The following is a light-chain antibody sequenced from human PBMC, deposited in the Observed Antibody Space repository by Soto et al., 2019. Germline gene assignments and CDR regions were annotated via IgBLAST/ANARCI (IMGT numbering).Light chain of an antibody. V-gene: IGKV3-20*01. CDR3: QQYSSSPRT. J-gene: IGKJ1*01. Sequence: ENVLTQSPGSLSLFPGERATLSCRASQSVSSYLAWYQQKPGQAPRLLIYGASSTATGFPERFSGSGSGTDFSLTISILEREDSAVYYCQQYSSSPRTFRRATTVEIK. CDR1: QSVSSY. CDR2: GAS.